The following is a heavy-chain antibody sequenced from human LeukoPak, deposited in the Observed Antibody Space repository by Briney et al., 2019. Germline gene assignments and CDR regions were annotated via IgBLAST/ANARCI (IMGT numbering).Heavy chain of an antibody. Sequence: GGSLRLSCAASGFTFSSYAMSWVRQAPGEGLEWVSAISGSGGSTYYADSVKGRFTISRDNSKNTLYLQMNSLRAEDTAVYYCTKDITVAGTSSWWYYYYGMDVWGQGTTVTVSS. D-gene: IGHD6-19*01. CDR3: TKDITVAGTSSWWYYYYGMDV. CDR1: GFTFSSYA. V-gene: IGHV3-23*01. J-gene: IGHJ6*02. CDR2: ISGSGGST.